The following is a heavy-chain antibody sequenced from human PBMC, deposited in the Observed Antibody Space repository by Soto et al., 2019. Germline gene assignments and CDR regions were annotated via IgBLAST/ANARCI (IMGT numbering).Heavy chain of an antibody. J-gene: IGHJ4*02. CDR1: GFDFSDFH. CDR2: ISSSLGHT. D-gene: IGHD1-1*01. Sequence: QERLVESGGGFVKPGGSLRLSCVASGFDFSDFHISWVRQAPGKGLEWISYISSSLGHTDYAESVKGRFTISRDNAKSSVFLEMSDLRSDDTAVYYCAANWNFGLNFWGQGTLVTVSS. V-gene: IGHV3-11*05. CDR3: AANWNFGLNF.